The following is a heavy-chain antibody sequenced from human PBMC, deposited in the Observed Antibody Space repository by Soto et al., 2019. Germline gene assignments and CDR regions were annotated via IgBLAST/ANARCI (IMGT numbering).Heavy chain of an antibody. CDR2: IYYSGST. V-gene: IGHV4-31*03. CDR1: GGSISSGGYY. CDR3: ARVGLGYCSGGSCYWFDP. D-gene: IGHD2-15*01. J-gene: IGHJ5*02. Sequence: PSETLSLTCTVSGGSISSGGYYWSWIRQHPGKGLEWIGYIYYSGSTNYNPSLKSRVTISVDTSKNQFSLKLSSVTAADTAVYYCARVGLGYCSGGSCYWFDPWGQGTLVTVSS.